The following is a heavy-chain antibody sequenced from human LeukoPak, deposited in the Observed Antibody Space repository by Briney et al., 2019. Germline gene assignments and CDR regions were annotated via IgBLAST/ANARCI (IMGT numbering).Heavy chain of an antibody. Sequence: GASVKVSCKASGYTFTSYDINWVRQATGQGLEWMGWMNPNSGNTGYAQKFQGRVTMTRNTSISTAYMELSSLRSEDTAVYYCARGCITISCPNFDYWGQGTLVTVSS. CDR2: MNPNSGNT. V-gene: IGHV1-8*01. CDR3: ARGCITISCPNFDY. J-gene: IGHJ4*02. D-gene: IGHD3-9*01. CDR1: GYTFTSYD.